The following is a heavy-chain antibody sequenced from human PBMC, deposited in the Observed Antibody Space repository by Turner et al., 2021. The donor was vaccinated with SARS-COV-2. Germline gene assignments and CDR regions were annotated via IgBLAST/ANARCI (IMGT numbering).Heavy chain of an antibody. D-gene: IGHD6-13*01. J-gene: IGHJ5*02. V-gene: IGHV4-59*01. CDR2: LHNSGNT. Sequence: QLQVLGSGLVKPSETPFLLCTVPGGPISSYYWSWIRQFPGRGLQWIGYLHNSGNTHYNPSLRSRVTLSMDAVKRRLTQTMKAVTAADTAVYHCARNTCSSASCLAVFDPWGQGTQVTVSS. CDR3: ARNTCSSASCLAVFDP. CDR1: GGPISSYY.